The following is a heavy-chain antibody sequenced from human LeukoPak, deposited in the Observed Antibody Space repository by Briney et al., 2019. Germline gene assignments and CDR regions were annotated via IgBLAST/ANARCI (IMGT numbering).Heavy chain of an antibody. Sequence: SETLSLTCTVSGGSISGGDYYWSWIRQPAGKGLEWIGRIYSSGSSNYNPSLRSRVTISVDTSKNQFSLQLSSVTAADTAVYYCARALDGSLSDFDYWGQGTLVTVSS. CDR1: GGSISGGDYY. CDR2: IYSSGSS. D-gene: IGHD6-25*01. CDR3: ARALDGSLSDFDY. V-gene: IGHV4-61*02. J-gene: IGHJ4*02.